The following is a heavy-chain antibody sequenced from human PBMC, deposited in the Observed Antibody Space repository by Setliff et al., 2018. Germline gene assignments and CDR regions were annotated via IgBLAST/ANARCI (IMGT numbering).Heavy chain of an antibody. Sequence: VASVKVSCKTSGYTFINYGLSWMRQAPGQGLEWMGWISGYNGNTDYAQNLQGRLTLTTDTSTGTAYLELRSLTPDDTAVYYCAKMTAMVGYYYYYMDVWGEGTPVTVSS. CDR1: GYTFINYG. V-gene: IGHV1-18*01. CDR3: AKMTAMVGYYYYYMDV. D-gene: IGHD2-21*02. J-gene: IGHJ6*03. CDR2: ISGYNGNT.